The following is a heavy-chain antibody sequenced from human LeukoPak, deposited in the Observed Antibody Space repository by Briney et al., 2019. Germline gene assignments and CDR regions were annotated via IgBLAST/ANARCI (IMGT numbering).Heavy chain of an antibody. CDR3: ARSNGDYREPGAFDI. V-gene: IGHV4-34*01. J-gene: IGHJ3*02. D-gene: IGHD4-17*01. Sequence: SETLSLTCAVYGGSFSGYYWSWIRQPPGKGLEWIGEINHSGSTNYNPSLKSRVTISVDTSKSQFSLKLSFVTAADTAVYYCARSNGDYREPGAFDIWGQGTMVTVSS. CDR1: GGSFSGYY. CDR2: INHSGST.